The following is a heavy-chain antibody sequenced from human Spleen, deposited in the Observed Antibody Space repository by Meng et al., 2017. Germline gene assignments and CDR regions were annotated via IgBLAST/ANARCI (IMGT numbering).Heavy chain of an antibody. Sequence: QVQLVQSGGEVKMPGGLVKVSCKPSCYTFRMYGISWVRQAPGQGLEWMGWIATHNGDTKYAQRLQGRVTMTTDITTNTVFMELRSLTSDDTGVYYCAVDCSSTTCYGFDYWGQGTLVTVSS. J-gene: IGHJ4*02. CDR3: AVDCSSTTCYGFDY. CDR1: CYTFRMYG. CDR2: IATHNGDT. D-gene: IGHD2-2*01. V-gene: IGHV1-18*01.